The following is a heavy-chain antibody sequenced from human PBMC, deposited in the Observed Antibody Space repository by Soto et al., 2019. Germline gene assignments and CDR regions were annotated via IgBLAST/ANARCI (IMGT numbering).Heavy chain of an antibody. V-gene: IGHV4-31*03. D-gene: IGHD2-2*01. J-gene: IGHJ3*02. CDR1: GGSISSGGYY. CDR2: IYYSGST. CDR3: AGGGYQDAFDI. Sequence: QVQLQESGPGLVKPSQTLSLTCTVSGGSISSGGYYWSWIRQHPGKGLEWIGYIYYSGSTYYNPSLKSRVTISVDTAKNQCSLKLSSVTAADTAVYYCAGGGYQDAFDIWGQGTMVTVSS.